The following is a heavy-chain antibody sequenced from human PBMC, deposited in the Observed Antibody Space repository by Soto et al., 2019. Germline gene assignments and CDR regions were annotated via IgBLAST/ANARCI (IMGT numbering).Heavy chain of an antibody. D-gene: IGHD3-22*01. CDR1: GGSVSSGSYY. CDR2: IYYSGST. J-gene: IGHJ4*02. V-gene: IGHV4-61*01. CDR3: ARESYYYYDSSGYYFDY. Sequence: SETLSLTCTVSGGSVSSGSYYWSWIRQPPGKGLEWIGYIYYSGSTNYNPSLKSRVTISVDTSKNQLSLKLSSVTAADTAVYYCARESYYYYDSSGYYFDYWGQGTLVTVSS.